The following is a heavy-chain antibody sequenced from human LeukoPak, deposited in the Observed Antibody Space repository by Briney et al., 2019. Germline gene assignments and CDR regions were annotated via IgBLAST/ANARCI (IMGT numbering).Heavy chain of an antibody. CDR3: ARQGYGRVVVAATLNWFDP. J-gene: IGHJ5*02. D-gene: IGHD2-15*01. CDR1: GGSISSGSYY. CDR2: IYTSGST. V-gene: IGHV4-61*02. Sequence: SETLSLTCTVSGGSISSGSYYWSWIRQPAGKGLEWIGRIYTSGSTYYNPSLKSRVTISVDTSKNQFSLKLSSVTAADTAVYYCARQGYGRVVVAATLNWFDPWGQGTLVTVSS.